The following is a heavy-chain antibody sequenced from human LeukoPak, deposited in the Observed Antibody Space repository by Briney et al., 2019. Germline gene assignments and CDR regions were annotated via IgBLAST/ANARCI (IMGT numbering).Heavy chain of an antibody. Sequence: KPSETLSLTCTVSGGSISSYYWSWVRQPPGKGLEWIGYIYYSGSTYSNPSLKSRLTMSVDISKNQFSLKLSSVTAADTAVYYCARGVKGLRGAFDIWGQGTMVTVSS. D-gene: IGHD3-10*01. V-gene: IGHV4-59*06. CDR1: GGSISSYY. J-gene: IGHJ3*02. CDR3: ARGVKGLRGAFDI. CDR2: IYYSGST.